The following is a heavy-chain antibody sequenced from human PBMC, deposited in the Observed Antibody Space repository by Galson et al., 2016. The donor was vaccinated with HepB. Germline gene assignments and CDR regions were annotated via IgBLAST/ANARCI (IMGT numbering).Heavy chain of an antibody. V-gene: IGHV3-48*02. J-gene: IGHJ4*02. CDR2: ISSSGSTI. Sequence: SLRLSCAASGFTFNTYSLNWVRQAPGKGPEWVSYISSSGSTIYYADSVEGRFTISRDNAKNSLYLQMSSLRHEDTAVYYCAKVPYGDYASAFDSWGQGTLVTVSS. D-gene: IGHD4-17*01. CDR3: AKVPYGDYASAFDS. CDR1: GFTFNTYS.